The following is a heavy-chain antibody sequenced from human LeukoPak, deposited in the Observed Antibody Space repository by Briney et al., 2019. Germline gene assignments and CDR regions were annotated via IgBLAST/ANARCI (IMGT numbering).Heavy chain of an antibody. D-gene: IGHD4-17*01. Sequence: GASVKVSCKASGYTFTSYDINWVRQATGQGLEWMGWMNPNSGNTGYAQKFQGRVTITRNTSISTAYMELSSLRSEGTAVYYCARAPTVTRRSCWFDPWGQGTLVTVSS. CDR1: GYTFTSYD. CDR3: ARAPTVTRRSCWFDP. CDR2: MNPNSGNT. V-gene: IGHV1-8*03. J-gene: IGHJ5*02.